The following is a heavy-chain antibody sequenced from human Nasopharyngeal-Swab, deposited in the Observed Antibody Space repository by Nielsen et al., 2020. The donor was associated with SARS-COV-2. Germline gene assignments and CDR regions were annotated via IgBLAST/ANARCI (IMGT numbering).Heavy chain of an antibody. CDR1: GGSISSGSYY. CDR3: AGDHSGSFDY. V-gene: IGHV4-61*02. Sequence: SETLSLTCTVSGGSISSGSYYWSWIRQPAGKGLEWIGRIYTSGSTNYNPSLKSRVTISVDTSKNQFSLKLSSVTAADTAVYYCAGDHSGSFDYWGQGTLVTVSS. CDR2: IYTSGST. D-gene: IGHD1-26*01. J-gene: IGHJ4*02.